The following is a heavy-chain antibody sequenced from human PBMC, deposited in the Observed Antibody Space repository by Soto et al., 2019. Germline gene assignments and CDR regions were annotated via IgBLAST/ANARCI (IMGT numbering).Heavy chain of an antibody. CDR3: ASTESIRVQTGGLDP. Sequence: SETLSLTCTVSGGSISSYYWSWIRQPPGKGLEWIGYIYYSGSTNYNPSLKSRVTISVDTSKNQFSLKLSSVTAADTAVYYCASTESIRVQTGGLDPWGQGTLVTVSS. CDR2: IYYSGST. D-gene: IGHD3-10*01. V-gene: IGHV4-59*01. J-gene: IGHJ5*02. CDR1: GGSISSYY.